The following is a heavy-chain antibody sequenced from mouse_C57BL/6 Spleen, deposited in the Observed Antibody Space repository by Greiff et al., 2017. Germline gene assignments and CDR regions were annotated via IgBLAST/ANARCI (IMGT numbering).Heavy chain of an antibody. D-gene: IGHD1-1*01. CDR3: ARPLGYYGSSPAWFAY. Sequence: SGAELVRPGASVKMSCKASGYTFTSYNMHWVKQTPRQGLEWIGAIYPGNGDTSYNQKFKGKATLTVDKSSSTAYMQLSSLTSEDSAVYFCARPLGYYGSSPAWFAYWGQGTLVTVSA. CDR1: GYTFTSYN. CDR2: IYPGNGDT. V-gene: IGHV1-12*01. J-gene: IGHJ3*01.